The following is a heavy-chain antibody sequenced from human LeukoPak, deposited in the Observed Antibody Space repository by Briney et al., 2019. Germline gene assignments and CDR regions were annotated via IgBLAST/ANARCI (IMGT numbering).Heavy chain of an antibody. D-gene: IGHD3-22*01. Sequence: GGSLRLSCAASGFTFDDYAMHWVRQAPGKGLEWVSLISWDGGSTYYADSVKGRFTTSRDNSKNSLYLQMNSLRAEDTALYYCAKTSAAGYYDSSGYYYDYWGQGTLVTVSS. CDR2: ISWDGGST. CDR3: AKTSAAGYYDSSGYYYDY. CDR1: GFTFDDYA. V-gene: IGHV3-43D*03. J-gene: IGHJ4*02.